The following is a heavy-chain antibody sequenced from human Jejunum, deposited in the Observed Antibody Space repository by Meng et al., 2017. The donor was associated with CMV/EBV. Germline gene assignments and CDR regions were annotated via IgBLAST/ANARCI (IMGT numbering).Heavy chain of an antibody. CDR2: ISYDGANK. V-gene: IGHV3-30*04. CDR3: ARDRSGVGWEGIDY. CDR1: GFTLSNFA. Sequence: SGFTLSNFAMHWVRQAPGKGLEWVTLISYDGANKYFADSVKGRFTISRDTSKNTQYLQMNSLRPEDAAMYYCARDRSGVGWEGIDYWGQGTLVTVSS. D-gene: IGHD1-26*01. J-gene: IGHJ4*02.